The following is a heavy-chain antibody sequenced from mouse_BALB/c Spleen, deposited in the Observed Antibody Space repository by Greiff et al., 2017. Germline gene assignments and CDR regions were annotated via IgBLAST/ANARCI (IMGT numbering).Heavy chain of an antibody. Sequence: EVQLQQSGTVLARPGASVKMSCKASGYSFTSYWMHWVKQRPGQGLEWIGAIYPGNSDTSYNQKFKGKAKLTAVTSASTAYMELSSLTNEDSAVYYCTRSYGSSYPNFDYWGQGTTLTVSS. CDR1: GYSFTSYW. D-gene: IGHD1-1*01. CDR3: TRSYGSSYPNFDY. V-gene: IGHV1-5*01. J-gene: IGHJ2*01. CDR2: IYPGNSDT.